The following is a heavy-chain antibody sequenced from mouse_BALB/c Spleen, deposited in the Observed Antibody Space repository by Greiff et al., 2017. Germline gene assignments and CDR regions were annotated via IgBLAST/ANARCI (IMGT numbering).Heavy chain of an antibody. Sequence: EVHLVESGGGLVKPGGSLKLSCAASGFTFSSYTMSWVRQTPEKRLEWVATISSGGSYTYYPDSVKGRFTISRDNAKNTLYLQMSSLKSEDTAMYYCTRDDYGSSYVAYWGQGTLVTVSA. CDR1: GFTFSSYT. D-gene: IGHD1-1*01. CDR3: TRDDYGSSYVAY. J-gene: IGHJ3*01. V-gene: IGHV5-6-4*01. CDR2: ISSGGSYT.